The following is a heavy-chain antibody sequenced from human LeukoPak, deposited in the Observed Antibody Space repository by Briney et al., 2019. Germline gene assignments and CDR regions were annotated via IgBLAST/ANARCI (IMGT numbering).Heavy chain of an antibody. D-gene: IGHD3-22*01. J-gene: IGHJ4*02. CDR1: GGSITNYY. V-gene: IGHV4-4*07. CDR2: IYTSGIT. Sequence: SETLSLTCTVSGGSITNYYWSWIRQPAGKGLEWIGRIYTSGITDYNPSLRSRVTLSVDTSKNHFSLKLSSVTAAATAVYFCAREHRDYVGDGYYYGCWGQGTLVTVSS. CDR3: AREHRDYVGDGYYYGC.